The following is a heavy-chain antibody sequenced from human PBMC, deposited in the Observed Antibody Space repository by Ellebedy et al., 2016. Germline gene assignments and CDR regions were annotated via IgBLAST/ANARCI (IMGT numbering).Heavy chain of an antibody. Sequence: GESLKISCAASGFTFSNYAMSWVRQAPGKGLEWVANIKQDGSEKYYVDSVKGRFTMSRDNAKNSMYLQMNSLRAEDTAVYYCARLNYGNWGQGTLVTVSS. J-gene: IGHJ4*02. CDR1: GFTFSNYA. V-gene: IGHV3-7*03. CDR2: IKQDGSEK. CDR3: ARLNYGN. D-gene: IGHD3-16*01.